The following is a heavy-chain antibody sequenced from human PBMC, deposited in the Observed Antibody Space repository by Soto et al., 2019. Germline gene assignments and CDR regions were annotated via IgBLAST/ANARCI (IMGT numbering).Heavy chain of an antibody. D-gene: IGHD3-10*01. CDR1: GFTVSSNY. J-gene: IGHJ6*02. CDR2: IYSGGST. V-gene: IGHV3-66*01. CDR3: ARDMVSAMDV. Sequence: EVQLVESGGGLVQPGGSLRLSCAASGFTVSSNYMSWVRQAPGKGLEWVSVIYSGGSTYYEDSVKGRFTISRDNSKNTLYLQMTSLRGEDTAVYYCARDMVSAMDVWGQGTTVTVSS.